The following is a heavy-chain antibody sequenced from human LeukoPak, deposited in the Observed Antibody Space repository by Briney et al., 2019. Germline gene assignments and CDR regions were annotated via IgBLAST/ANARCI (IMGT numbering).Heavy chain of an antibody. V-gene: IGHV4-61*01. CDR3: ANRGSIADWYFDL. CDR2: IYYSGST. D-gene: IGHD6-6*01. J-gene: IGHJ2*01. Sequence: SETLSLTCTVSGASVSSGSSYWTWIRQPPGKGLERIVDIYYSGSTHYNPSLKSRVILSVDRSKNQFSLKLTSVTAADTAVYYCANRGSIADWYFDLWGRGTLVTVSS. CDR1: GASVSSGSSY.